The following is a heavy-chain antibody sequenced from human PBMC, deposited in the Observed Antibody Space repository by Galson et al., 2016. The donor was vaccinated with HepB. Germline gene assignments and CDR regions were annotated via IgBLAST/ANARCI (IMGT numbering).Heavy chain of an antibody. J-gene: IGHJ6*02. V-gene: IGHV3-9*01. CDR3: VKGSSTYYHYGMDV. D-gene: IGHD1-1*01. CDR2: ISWTSGNI. Sequence: SLRLSCAASGFTFADHAIHWVRQAPGKGLEWVSGISWTSGNIGYADSVKGRFTISRDNAKKSLYLQMNSLRAEDTALYYCVKGSSTYYHYGMDVWGQGTTVTVSS. CDR1: GFTFADHA.